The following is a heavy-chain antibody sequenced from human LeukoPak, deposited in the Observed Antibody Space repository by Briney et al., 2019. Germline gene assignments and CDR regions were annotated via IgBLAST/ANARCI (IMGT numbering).Heavy chain of an antibody. V-gene: IGHV1-18*01. J-gene: IGHJ4*02. CDR1: GYTFTSYD. Sequence: ASVKVSCKASGYTFTSYDINWVRQAPGQGLEWMGWISAYNGNTNYAQKLQGRVTMTTDTSTSTAYMELRSLRSDDTAVYYCARDPGVCSGGSCYSDYWGQGTLVTVSS. CDR3: ARDPGVCSGGSCYSDY. D-gene: IGHD2-15*01. CDR2: ISAYNGNT.